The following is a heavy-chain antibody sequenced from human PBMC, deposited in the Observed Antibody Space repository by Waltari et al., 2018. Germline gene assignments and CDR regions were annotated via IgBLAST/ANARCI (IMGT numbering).Heavy chain of an antibody. J-gene: IGHJ4*02. CDR1: GYTFTSYY. Sequence: QVQLVQSGAELKKPGASVKLSCKASGYTFTSYYIQWVRQAPGQGLEWMGVVNSGGDTTIYGQKFQGRVTMTRETSTSTVYMELSSLRSEDTAVYYCAGLGITMTPDYWGQGTLVTVSS. V-gene: IGHV1-46*01. CDR2: VNSGGDTT. CDR3: AGLGITMTPDY.